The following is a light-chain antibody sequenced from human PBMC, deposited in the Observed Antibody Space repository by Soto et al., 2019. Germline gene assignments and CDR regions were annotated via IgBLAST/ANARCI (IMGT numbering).Light chain of an antibody. CDR3: QQSYSTPLT. Sequence: DIQMTQSPSSLSASVGDRVTITCRASQSISNALSWYQQKPGKAPKLLIYAASSLQSGVPSRFSGSGSWTDFTLTISSLHPDDFATYSCQQSYSTPLTFGGGTKVEIK. J-gene: IGKJ4*01. CDR2: AAS. V-gene: IGKV1-39*01. CDR1: QSISNA.